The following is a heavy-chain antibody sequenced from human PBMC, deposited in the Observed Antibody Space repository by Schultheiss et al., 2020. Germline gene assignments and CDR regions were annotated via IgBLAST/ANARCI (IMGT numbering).Heavy chain of an antibody. D-gene: IGHD3-9*01. V-gene: IGHV3-33*01. J-gene: IGHJ6*02. Sequence: GESLKISCAASGFTFSSYGMHWVRQAPGKGLEWVAVIWYDGSNKYYADSVKGRFTISRDNAKNSLYLQMNSLRAEDTAVYYCARDRGRRYFDWLRVADYYYGMDVWGQGTTVTVPS. CDR1: GFTFSSYG. CDR2: IWYDGSNK. CDR3: ARDRGRRYFDWLRVADYYYGMDV.